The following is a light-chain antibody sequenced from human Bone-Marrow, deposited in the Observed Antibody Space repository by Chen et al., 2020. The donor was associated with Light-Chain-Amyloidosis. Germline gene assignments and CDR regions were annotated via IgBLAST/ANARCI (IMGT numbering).Light chain of an antibody. CDR2: DDS. Sequence: SYVLTQPSSVSVAPGQTATIAYGGKNIGSTSVHWYHQTPGQAPLLVVYDDSDRPSGIPERLSGSKAGKTANLTISRVDAGDDAEYYCQVWDRRSDRPVFGGGTKLTVL. J-gene: IGLJ3*02. CDR1: NIGSTS. CDR3: QVWDRRSDRPV. V-gene: IGLV3-21*02.